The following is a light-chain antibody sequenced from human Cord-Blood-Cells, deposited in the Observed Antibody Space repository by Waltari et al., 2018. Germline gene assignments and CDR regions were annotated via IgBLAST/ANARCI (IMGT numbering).Light chain of an antibody. V-gene: IGKV3-11*01. CDR3: QQRSNWPPMYT. J-gene: IGKJ2*01. CDR2: DAS. CDR1: QRVSSY. Sequence: IVLTQSPATLSLSPGERATLSCRASQRVSSYLAWYQQKPGQAPRLLIYDASNRATGIPARFSGSGSGTDFTLTISSLEPEDFAVYYCQQRSNWPPMYTFGQGTKLDIK.